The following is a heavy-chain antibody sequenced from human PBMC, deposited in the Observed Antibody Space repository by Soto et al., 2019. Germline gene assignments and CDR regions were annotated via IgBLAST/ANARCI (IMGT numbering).Heavy chain of an antibody. Sequence: EVELVESGGGLVKPGGSLRLSCAASGFTFSIYSMNWVRQAPGKGLEWVSSISSTSTYIYYADSVKGRFTISRDNAKNSLYLQMNSLRAEDTAVYYCVAGSSNTYYYFDYWGQGTLVTVSS. CDR1: GFTFSIYS. V-gene: IGHV3-21*06. D-gene: IGHD2-2*01. J-gene: IGHJ4*02. CDR3: VAGSSNTYYYFDY. CDR2: ISSTSTYI.